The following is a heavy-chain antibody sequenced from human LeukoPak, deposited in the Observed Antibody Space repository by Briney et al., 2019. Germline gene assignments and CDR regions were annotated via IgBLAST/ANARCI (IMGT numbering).Heavy chain of an antibody. J-gene: IGHJ4*02. D-gene: IGHD3-22*01. CDR2: IRNKAYGGTT. CDR3: TRLYYYDSSAYP. Sequence: GESLKISCKGSGFTFGDYAMSWVRQAPGKGLEWVGFIRNKAYGGTTEYAASVKGRFTISRDDSKSIAYLQMNSLKTEDTAVYYCTRLYYYDSSAYPWGQGTLVTVSS. V-gene: IGHV3-49*04. CDR1: GFTFGDYA.